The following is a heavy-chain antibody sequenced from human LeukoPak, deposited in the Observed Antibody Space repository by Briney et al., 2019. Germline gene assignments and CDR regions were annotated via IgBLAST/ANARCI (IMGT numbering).Heavy chain of an antibody. CDR2: IYTSGST. D-gene: IGHD1-26*01. CDR3: ARDPRYSGSYVTFDY. V-gene: IGHV4-4*07. CDR1: GDSISGYY. J-gene: IGHJ4*02. Sequence: PSETLSLTCTVSGDSISGYYWSWIRQPAGKGLEWIGRIYTSGSTKYNPSLKSRVTMSVDMYKNQFSLKLSSVTAADTAMYYCARDPRYSGSYVTFDYWGQGTLVTVSS.